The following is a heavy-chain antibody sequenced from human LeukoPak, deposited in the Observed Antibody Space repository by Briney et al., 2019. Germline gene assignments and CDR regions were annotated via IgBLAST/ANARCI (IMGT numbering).Heavy chain of an antibody. Sequence: SVKVSFKASGGTFSIYAISWVRQAPGQGLEWMGGIIPIFGTANYAQKFQGRVTITADESTSTAYMELSSLRSEDTAVYYCARDRIGSGWSWGWFDPWGQGTLVTVSS. J-gene: IGHJ5*02. V-gene: IGHV1-69*13. CDR3: ARDRIGSGWSWGWFDP. D-gene: IGHD6-19*01. CDR1: GGTFSIYA. CDR2: IIPIFGTA.